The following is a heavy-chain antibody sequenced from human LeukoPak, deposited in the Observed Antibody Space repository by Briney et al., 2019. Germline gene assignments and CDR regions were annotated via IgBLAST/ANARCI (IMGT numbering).Heavy chain of an antibody. CDR2: IIPIFGTA. J-gene: IGHJ3*02. CDR3: ARSRGGGRYFDWFGAFDI. Sequence: SVKVSCKASGGTFSSYAISWVRQAPGQGLEWMGGIIPIFGTANYAQKFQGRVTITADKSTSTAYMELSSLRSEDTAVNYCARSRGGGRYFDWFGAFDIWGQGTMVTVSS. CDR1: GGTFSSYA. V-gene: IGHV1-69*06. D-gene: IGHD3-9*01.